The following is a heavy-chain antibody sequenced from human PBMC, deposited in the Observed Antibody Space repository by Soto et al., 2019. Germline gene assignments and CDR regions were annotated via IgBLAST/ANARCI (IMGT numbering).Heavy chain of an antibody. J-gene: IGHJ4*02. CDR1: GYTFTSYG. CDR2: ISAYNGNT. CDR3: ARDMYVDPGY. Sequence: QVQLVQSGAEVKKPGASVKVSCKASGYTFTSYGISWVRQAPGQGLEWMGWISAYNGNTNYAQKLQGRVTMTTDTTTSKACGGRRCQRYGDTAVYYCARDMYVDPGYWGEGALVTVAP. V-gene: IGHV1-18*01. D-gene: IGHD3-10*02.